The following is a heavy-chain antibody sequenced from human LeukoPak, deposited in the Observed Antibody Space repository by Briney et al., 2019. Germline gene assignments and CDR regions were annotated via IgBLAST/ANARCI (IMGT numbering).Heavy chain of an antibody. CDR2: IYYSGSA. D-gene: IGHD6-19*01. CDR1: GASISSYH. J-gene: IGHJ6*02. V-gene: IGHV4-59*01. Sequence: PSETLSLTCTVSGASISSYHWGWIRQPPGKGLEWIGYIYYSGSANYNPSLKSRVTMSVDTSKNQFSLKLNSVTAADTAVYYCAREKAVGYYYYGMDVWGQGTTVTVSS. CDR3: AREKAVGYYYYGMDV.